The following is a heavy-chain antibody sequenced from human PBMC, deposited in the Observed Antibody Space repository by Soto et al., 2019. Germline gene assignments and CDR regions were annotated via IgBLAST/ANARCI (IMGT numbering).Heavy chain of an antibody. CDR1: GFTFSSYS. V-gene: IGHV3-48*02. Sequence: GGSLRLSCAASGFTFSSYSMTWVRQAPGEGLEYISYISSGSSTMHYADSVKGRFTISRDNAKNSLYLQMNSLRDDDTAVYYCAKVSFNDMDVWGQGTTVTVSS. CDR3: AKVSFNDMDV. CDR2: ISSGSSTM. J-gene: IGHJ6*02.